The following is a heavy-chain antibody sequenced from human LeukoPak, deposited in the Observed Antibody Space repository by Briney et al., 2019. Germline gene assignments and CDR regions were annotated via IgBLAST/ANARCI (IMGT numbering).Heavy chain of an antibody. CDR1: GFTVSSNY. Sequence: GGSLRLSCAASGFTVSSNYLSWVRQAPGKGLEWVSVIYSGGSTYYADSAKGRFTISRDNSKNTLYLQMNSLRAEDTAVCYCARDHSYCTNGVCRYIGGLWFDPWGQGTLVTVSS. D-gene: IGHD2-8*01. CDR3: ARDHSYCTNGVCRYIGGLWFDP. J-gene: IGHJ5*02. V-gene: IGHV3-66*01. CDR2: IYSGGST.